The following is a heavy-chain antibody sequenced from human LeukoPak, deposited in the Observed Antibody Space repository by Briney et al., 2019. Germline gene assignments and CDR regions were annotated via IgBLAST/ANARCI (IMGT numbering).Heavy chain of an antibody. CDR1: GFTFSSYA. J-gene: IGHJ3*02. CDR3: AKDLTSGATRLAAMGTHAFDI. V-gene: IGHV3-23*01. D-gene: IGHD3-16*01. CDR2: ISGSGGST. Sequence: PGGSLRLSCAASGFTFSSYAMSWVRQAPGKELEWVSAISGSGGSTYYADSVKGRFTISRDNSKNTPYLQMNSLRAEDTAVYYCAKDLTSGATRLAAMGTHAFDIWGQGTMVTVSS.